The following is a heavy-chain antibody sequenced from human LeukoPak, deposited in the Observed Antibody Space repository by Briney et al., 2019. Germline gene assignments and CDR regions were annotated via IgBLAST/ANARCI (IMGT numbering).Heavy chain of an antibody. CDR1: GFTFSNYW. J-gene: IGHJ4*02. D-gene: IGHD6-13*01. CDR3: ARARFSSSWYYFDY. Sequence: GGSLRLSCAASGFTFSNYWMHWVRQTPGKGLVWVSRINNDGSTTSYADSVKGRFTISRDNSKSTLYLQMNSLRAEDTAVYYCARARFSSSWYYFDYWGQGNLVTVSS. CDR2: INNDGSTT. V-gene: IGHV3-74*01.